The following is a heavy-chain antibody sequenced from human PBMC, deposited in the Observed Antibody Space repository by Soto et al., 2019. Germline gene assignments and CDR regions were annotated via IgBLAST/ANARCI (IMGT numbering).Heavy chain of an antibody. CDR1: GYTFTSYY. V-gene: IGHV1-46*01. CDR2: INPSGGST. CDR3: ARAKSDSNYVDGMDV. D-gene: IGHD4-4*01. Sequence: QVQLVQSGAEVKKPGASVKVSCKASGYTFTSYYMHWVRQAPGQGLEWMGIINPSGGSTSYAQKFQGRVTMTRDTSTSTVYMELSSLRSEDTAVYYCARAKSDSNYVDGMDVWGQGTTVTVFS. J-gene: IGHJ6*02.